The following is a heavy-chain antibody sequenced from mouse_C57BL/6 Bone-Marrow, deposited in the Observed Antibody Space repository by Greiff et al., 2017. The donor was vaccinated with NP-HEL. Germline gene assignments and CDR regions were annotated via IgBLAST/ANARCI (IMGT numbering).Heavy chain of an antibody. D-gene: IGHD1-1*01. V-gene: IGHV1-69*01. CDR1: GYTFTSYW. Sequence: QVQLQQPGAELVMPGASVKLSCKASGYTFTSYWMHWVKQRPGQGLEWIGEIDPSDSYTKYTQKFKGKSTLTVDKSSSTAYMQLSSLTSEDSAVYYCARWGYYYGSSPWGQGTLVTVSA. CDR2: IDPSDSYT. J-gene: IGHJ3*01. CDR3: ARWGYYYGSSP.